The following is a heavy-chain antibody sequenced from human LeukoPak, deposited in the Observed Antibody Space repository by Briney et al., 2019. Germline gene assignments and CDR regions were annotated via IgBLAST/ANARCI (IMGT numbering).Heavy chain of an antibody. CDR2: VDPEDGET. Sequence: ASVKVSCKVSGYTFTDYYMHWVQQAPGKGLEWMGLVDPEDGETIYAEKFQGRVTITADTSTDTAYMELSSLRSEDTAVYYCATRGEFDWLFFDYRGQGTLVTVSS. V-gene: IGHV1-69-2*01. CDR1: GYTFTDYY. CDR3: ATRGEFDWLFFDY. J-gene: IGHJ4*02. D-gene: IGHD3-9*01.